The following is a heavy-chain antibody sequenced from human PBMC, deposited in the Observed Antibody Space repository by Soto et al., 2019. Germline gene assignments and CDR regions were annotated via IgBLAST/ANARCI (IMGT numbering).Heavy chain of an antibody. D-gene: IGHD4-4*01. V-gene: IGHV3-30*18. CDR3: AKDQSVTNYYYYYGMDV. Sequence: QVQLVESGGGVVQPGRSLRLSCAASGFTFSSYGMHWVRQAPGKGLEWVAVISYDGSNKYYADSVKGRFTISRDNSKNTLYLQMNSLRAEDTAVYYCAKDQSVTNYYYYYGMDVW. CDR1: GFTFSSYG. CDR2: ISYDGSNK. J-gene: IGHJ6*01.